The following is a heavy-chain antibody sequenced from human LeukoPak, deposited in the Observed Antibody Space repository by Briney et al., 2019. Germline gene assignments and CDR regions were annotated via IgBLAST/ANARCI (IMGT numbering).Heavy chain of an antibody. V-gene: IGHV3-23*01. CDR2: ISGSGGST. Sequence: QPGGSLRLSCAASGFTFSSYAMSWVRQAPGKGLEWVSAISGSGGSTYYADSVKGRFTISRDNSENTLSLQMNSLRAEDTAVYYCAGVASSGPFYYYMDVWGKGSTVTVSS. CDR1: GFTFSSYA. CDR3: AGVASSGPFYYYMDV. D-gene: IGHD3-3*01. J-gene: IGHJ6*03.